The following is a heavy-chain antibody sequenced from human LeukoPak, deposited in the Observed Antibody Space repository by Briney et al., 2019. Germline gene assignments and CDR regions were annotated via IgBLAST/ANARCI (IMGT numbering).Heavy chain of an antibody. D-gene: IGHD2-8*01. V-gene: IGHV3-53*01. CDR2: IYSGGST. CDR1: GFTVSSNY. CDR3: ASLLGYCTNGVCYTGSDY. Sequence: PGGSLRLSCAASGFTVSSNYMSWVRQAPGKGLEWVSVIYSGGSTYYADSVKGRFTISRDNSKNTLYLQMNSLRAEDTAVYYCASLLGYCTNGVCYTGSDYWGQGTLVTVSS. J-gene: IGHJ4*02.